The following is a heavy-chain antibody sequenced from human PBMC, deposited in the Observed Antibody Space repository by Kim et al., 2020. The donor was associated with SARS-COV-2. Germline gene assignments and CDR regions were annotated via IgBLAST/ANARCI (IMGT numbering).Heavy chain of an antibody. J-gene: IGHJ4*02. CDR2: YK. Sequence: YKDYEVYVKSRITINPDTSKDQFSLPLNPVTPEDTAVYYCARGNPAKFDYWGQGTLVTVSS. V-gene: IGHV6-1*01. CDR3: ARGNPAKFDY. D-gene: IGHD1-1*01.